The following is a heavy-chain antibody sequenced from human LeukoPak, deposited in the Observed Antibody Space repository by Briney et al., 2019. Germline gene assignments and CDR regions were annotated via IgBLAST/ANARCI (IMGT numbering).Heavy chain of an antibody. Sequence: GGSLRLSCAASGFAFSTYWMHWVRQAPGKGLVWVSRINSDGSSTSYADSVKGRFTISRDNAKNTLYLQMNSLRAEDTAVYYCARVSKYQLSFDYWGQGTLVTVSS. CDR2: INSDGSST. D-gene: IGHD2-2*01. CDR3: ARVSKYQLSFDY. CDR1: GFAFSTYW. J-gene: IGHJ4*02. V-gene: IGHV3-74*01.